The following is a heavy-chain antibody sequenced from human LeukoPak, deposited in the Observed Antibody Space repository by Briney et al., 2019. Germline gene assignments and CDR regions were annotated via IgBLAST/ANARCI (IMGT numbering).Heavy chain of an antibody. Sequence: SETLSLTCTVSGGSISSYYWSWIRQPPGKGLEWIGYIYYSGSTNYNPSLKSRVTISVDTSKNQFSLKLSSVTAADTAVYYCARGPVLWFGEFVWGQGTLVTVSS. CDR1: GGSISSYY. CDR3: ARGPVLWFGEFV. CDR2: IYYSGST. D-gene: IGHD3-10*01. J-gene: IGHJ4*02. V-gene: IGHV4-59*01.